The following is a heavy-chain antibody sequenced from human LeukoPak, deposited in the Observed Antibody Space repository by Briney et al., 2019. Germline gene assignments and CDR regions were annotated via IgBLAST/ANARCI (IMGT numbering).Heavy chain of an antibody. D-gene: IGHD2/OR15-2a*01. Sequence: GGSLRLSCAASGFTFDAYGMSWARQAPREGLEWVSGINWNGGSTGYADSVKGRFTTSRDNAKNSLYLQMNSLRDEDTAVYYCARDTPLYADSPDAFDIWGQGTMVTVSA. CDR1: GFTFDAYG. CDR3: ARDTPLYADSPDAFDI. V-gene: IGHV3-20*04. CDR2: INWNGGST. J-gene: IGHJ3*02.